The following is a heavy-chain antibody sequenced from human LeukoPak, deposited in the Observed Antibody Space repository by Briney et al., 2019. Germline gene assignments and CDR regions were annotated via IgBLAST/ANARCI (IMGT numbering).Heavy chain of an antibody. CDR2: INPSGGST. CDR3: ANGKIAAAGTAPWGYGMDV. Sequence: ASVKVSCKASGYTFTSYYMHWVRQAPGQGLEWMGIINPSGGSTSYAQKFQGKVTMTRDMSTSTVYMELSSLRSEDTAVYYCANGKIAAAGTAPWGYGMDVWGQGTTVTVSS. D-gene: IGHD6-13*01. J-gene: IGHJ6*02. CDR1: GYTFTSYY. V-gene: IGHV1-46*01.